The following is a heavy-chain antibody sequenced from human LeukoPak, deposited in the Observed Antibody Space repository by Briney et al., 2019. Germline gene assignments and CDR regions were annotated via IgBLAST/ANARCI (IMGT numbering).Heavy chain of an antibody. J-gene: IGHJ5*02. V-gene: IGHV4-31*03. CDR2: IYYSGTT. CDR1: GGSIISGAYY. D-gene: IGHD6-13*01. CDR3: ARLTSSWFNWFDP. Sequence: SETLSLTCTVSGGSIISGAYYWSWIRQHPGKGLEWIGHIYYSGTTYYNPSLQSRVTISVDTSKNQFSLKLGSVTAADTAVYYCARLTSSWFNWFDPWGQGTLVTVSS.